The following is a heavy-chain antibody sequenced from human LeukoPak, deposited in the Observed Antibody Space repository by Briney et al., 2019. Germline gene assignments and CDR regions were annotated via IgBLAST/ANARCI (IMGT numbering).Heavy chain of an antibody. D-gene: IGHD5-12*01. CDR2: INPNSGGT. Sequence: GASVKVSCKASGYTFTGYYMHWVRQAPGQGLEWMGWINPNSGGTNYAQKFQGRVTMTRDTSISTAYMELSRLRSDDTAVYYCARVRIQWLRLRGQLDYWGQGTLVTVSS. J-gene: IGHJ4*02. CDR3: ARVRIQWLRLRGQLDY. CDR1: GYTFTGYY. V-gene: IGHV1-2*02.